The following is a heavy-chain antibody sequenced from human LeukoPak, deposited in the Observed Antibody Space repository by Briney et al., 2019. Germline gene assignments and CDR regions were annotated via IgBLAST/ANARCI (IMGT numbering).Heavy chain of an antibody. CDR2: ISHSGST. V-gene: IGHV4-31*03. J-gene: IGHJ4*02. D-gene: IGHD2-15*01. CDR3: ARDCSAGSCSIGIFDF. CDR1: GDSISSGGHY. Sequence: SETLSLTRTVSGDSISSGGHYWSWIRQHPGKGLEWIGYISHSGSTSYSPSPKSRATISVDTSKNQFSLKLSSVTVADTAVYFCARDCSAGSCSIGIFDFWGQGTLVSVSS.